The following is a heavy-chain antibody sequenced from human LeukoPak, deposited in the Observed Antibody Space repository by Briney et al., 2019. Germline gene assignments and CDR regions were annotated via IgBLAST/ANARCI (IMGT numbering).Heavy chain of an antibody. Sequence: GGSLRLSCAASGFTFSSYWTTWVRQAPGKGLEWVSAISGTGGATYFADSVQGRFTLSRDNSKNTMSMQMNSLRAEDTAVYYCAKVADDYGDYDWFDPWGQGTLVTVSS. CDR1: GFTFSSYW. CDR2: ISGTGGAT. V-gene: IGHV3-23*01. J-gene: IGHJ5*02. CDR3: AKVADDYGDYDWFDP. D-gene: IGHD4-17*01.